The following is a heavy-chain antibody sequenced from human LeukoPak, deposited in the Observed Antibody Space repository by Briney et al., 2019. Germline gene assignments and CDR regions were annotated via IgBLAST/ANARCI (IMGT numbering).Heavy chain of an antibody. V-gene: IGHV4-59*04. CDR3: ARAYGARPYYYFDY. CDR2: IYYSGSA. D-gene: IGHD4-17*01. J-gene: IGHJ4*02. CDR1: GGSISSYY. Sequence: PSETLSLTCTVSGGSISSYYWNWIRQPPGKGLEWIGAIYYSGSAYYNPSLKSRVTISVDTSKNQFSLKVTSVTAADTAVYYCARAYGARPYYYFDYWGQGTLVTVSS.